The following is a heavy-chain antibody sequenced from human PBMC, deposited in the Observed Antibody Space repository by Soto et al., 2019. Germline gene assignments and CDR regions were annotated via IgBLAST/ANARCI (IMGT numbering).Heavy chain of an antibody. CDR1: GYTFTGYY. D-gene: IGHD6-13*01. V-gene: IGHV1-2*04. J-gene: IGHJ3*02. Sequence: ASVKVSCKASGYTFTGYYMHWVRQAPGQGLEWMGWINPNSGGTNYAQKFQGWVTMTRDTSISTAYMELSRLRSDDTAVYYCAREGISSSWSHVGAFDIWGQGTMVTVS. CDR3: AREGISSSWSHVGAFDI. CDR2: INPNSGGT.